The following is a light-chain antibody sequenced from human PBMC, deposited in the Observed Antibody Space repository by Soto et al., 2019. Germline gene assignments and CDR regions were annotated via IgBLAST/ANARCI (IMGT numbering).Light chain of an antibody. V-gene: IGKV3-15*01. J-gene: IGKJ1*01. CDR3: QQYKNWLWT. CDR1: QSVNSN. Sequence: EIVMTQSPATLSVSPGERATLSCRASQSVNSNLVWYQQKPGQAPRLLIYGASTRATGIPGRFSGSGYGTEFTLTNSSLQSEDFALYYCQQYKNWLWTFGQGTKVEIK. CDR2: GAS.